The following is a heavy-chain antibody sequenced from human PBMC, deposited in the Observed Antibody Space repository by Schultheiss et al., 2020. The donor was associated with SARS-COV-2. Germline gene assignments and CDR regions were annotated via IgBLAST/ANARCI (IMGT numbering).Heavy chain of an antibody. CDR3: ARGLWLRWLHLNWFDP. CDR2: IYHSGST. J-gene: IGHJ5*02. CDR1: GGSISSSSYY. D-gene: IGHD5-24*01. V-gene: IGHV4-39*07. Sequence: SETLSLTCTVSGGSISSSSYYWGWIRQPPGKGLEWIGSIYHSGSTNYNPSLKSRVTISVDTSKNQFSLKLSSVTAADTAVYYCARGLWLRWLHLNWFDPWGQGALVTVSS.